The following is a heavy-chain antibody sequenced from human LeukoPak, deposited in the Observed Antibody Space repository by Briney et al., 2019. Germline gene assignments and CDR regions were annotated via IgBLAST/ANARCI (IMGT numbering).Heavy chain of an antibody. Sequence: GGSLRLSCAASGFTFSSYAMSWVRQAPGKGLEWVSAISGSGGSTYYADFVKGRFTISRDNSKNTLYLQMNSLRAEDTAVYYCARGGSYGYGFLFGYWGQGTLVTVSS. D-gene: IGHD5-18*01. CDR3: ARGGSYGYGFLFGY. J-gene: IGHJ4*02. CDR1: GFTFSSYA. CDR2: ISGSGGST. V-gene: IGHV3-23*01.